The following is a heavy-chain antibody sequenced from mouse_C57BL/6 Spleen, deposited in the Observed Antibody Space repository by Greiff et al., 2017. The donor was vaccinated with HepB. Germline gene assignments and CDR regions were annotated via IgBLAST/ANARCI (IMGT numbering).Heavy chain of an antibody. CDR1: GFTFSDYG. CDR3: ARDYGSSYWYFDV. V-gene: IGHV5-17*01. J-gene: IGHJ1*03. CDR2: ISSGSSTI. Sequence: EVQLVESGGGLVKPGGSLKLSCAASGFTFSDYGMHWVRQAPEKGLEWVAYISSGSSTIYYADTVKGRFTISRDNAKNTLLLQMTSLRSEDTAMYYCARDYGSSYWYFDVWGTGTTVTVSS. D-gene: IGHD1-1*01.